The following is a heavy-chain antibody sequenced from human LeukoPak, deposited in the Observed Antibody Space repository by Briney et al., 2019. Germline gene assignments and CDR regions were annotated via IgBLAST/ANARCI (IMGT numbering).Heavy chain of an antibody. CDR3: AKDYNWNDVGAFDI. J-gene: IGHJ3*02. CDR2: YSGNT. Sequence: PSETLSLTCTVSGGSISDYYWSWIRQPPGRGLEWIGYSGNTNYNPSLKSRVTISVDTSKNQFSLKLSSVTAEDTAVYYCAKDYNWNDVGAFDIWGQGTMVTVSS. CDR1: GGSISDYY. V-gene: IGHV4-59*12. D-gene: IGHD1-20*01.